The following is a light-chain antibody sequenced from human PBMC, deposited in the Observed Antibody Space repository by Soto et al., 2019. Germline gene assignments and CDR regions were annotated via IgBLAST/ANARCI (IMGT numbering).Light chain of an antibody. CDR2: HAP. J-gene: IGKJ4*01. V-gene: IGKV3-15*01. CDR3: QQYNEWPLT. CDR1: ESVSNN. Sequence: EIVMTQSPATLSVSPGERATLSCRASESVSNNLAWYQQKFGQAPRLLIYHAPTRANGIPARFSGSGSGTELTLTISSLQSEDFALYYCQQYNEWPLTFGGGTKVEIK.